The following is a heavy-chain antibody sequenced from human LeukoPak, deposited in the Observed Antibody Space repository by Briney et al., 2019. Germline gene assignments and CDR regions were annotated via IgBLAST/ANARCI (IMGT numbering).Heavy chain of an antibody. Sequence: GGSLRLSCAASGFTFSSYSMNWVRQAPGKGLEWVSSISSSSSYIYYADSVKGRFTISRDNAKNSLYLQMNSLRAEDTAVYYCARVIVAAGTLDYWGQGTLVTVSS. CDR2: ISSSSSYI. CDR1: GFTFSSYS. J-gene: IGHJ4*02. CDR3: ARVIVAAGTLDY. V-gene: IGHV3-21*01. D-gene: IGHD6-13*01.